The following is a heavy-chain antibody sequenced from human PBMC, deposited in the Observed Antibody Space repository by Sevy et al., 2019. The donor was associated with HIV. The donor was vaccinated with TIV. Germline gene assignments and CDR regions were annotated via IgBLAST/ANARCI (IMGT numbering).Heavy chain of an antibody. V-gene: IGHV5-51*01. D-gene: IGHD5-12*01. CDR3: ARVIVATTYPIRVHESDI. CDR2: IYPGDSDT. Sequence: GESLKISCKGSVYRFTNYWLGWVRQMPGKGLEWMGMIYPGDSDTRYIPSFQGQVSISADKSISTAYLQWTSLKASDTAMYYCARVIVATTYPIRVHESDIWGQGTMVTVSS. CDR1: VYRFTNYW. J-gene: IGHJ3*02.